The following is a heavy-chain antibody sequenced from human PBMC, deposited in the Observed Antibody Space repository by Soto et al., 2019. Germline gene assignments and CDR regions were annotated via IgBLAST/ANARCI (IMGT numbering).Heavy chain of an antibody. Sequence: SETLSLTCAVSGGSISSGGYSWSWIRQPPGKGLEWIGYIYNSGSTYYNPSLKSRVTISVDRSKNQFSLKLSSVTAADTAVYYCARHVLLWFGTFDYWGQGTLVTVSS. V-gene: IGHV4-30-2*01. D-gene: IGHD3-10*01. CDR3: ARHVLLWFGTFDY. J-gene: IGHJ4*02. CDR1: GGSISSGGYS. CDR2: IYNSGST.